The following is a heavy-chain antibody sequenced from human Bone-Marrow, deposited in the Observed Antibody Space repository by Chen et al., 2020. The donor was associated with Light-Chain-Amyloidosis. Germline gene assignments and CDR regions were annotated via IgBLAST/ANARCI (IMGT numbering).Heavy chain of an antibody. CDR1: GFTFSNYA. V-gene: IGHV3-23*04. Sequence: VQLVESGGGLVQPGWSLRLSCVGSGFTFSNYAMTWVRQAPGKGLEWVSVGRGGDGPTYYADSVRGRFTIYRDNSKNTLYLQMNSLRAEDTAVYYCAKDRCTSISCSDFDYWGQGTLVTVSS. D-gene: IGHD2-2*01. CDR2: GRGGDGPT. J-gene: IGHJ4*02. CDR3: AKDRCTSISCSDFDY.